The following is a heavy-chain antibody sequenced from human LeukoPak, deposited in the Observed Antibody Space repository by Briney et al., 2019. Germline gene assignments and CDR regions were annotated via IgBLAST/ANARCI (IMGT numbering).Heavy chain of an antibody. V-gene: IGHV4-34*01. J-gene: IGHJ5*02. CDR2: SNHSGST. CDR3: ARAIVVVPAVKEAWFDP. CDR1: GGSFSGDY. Sequence: SETLSLTCAVYGGSFSGDYWSWIRQPPGKGLEWIGESNHSGSTNYNPSLKSRVTISVDTSKNQFSLKLNSVTAADTAVYYCARAIVVVPAVKEAWFDPWGQGTLVTVSS. D-gene: IGHD2-2*01.